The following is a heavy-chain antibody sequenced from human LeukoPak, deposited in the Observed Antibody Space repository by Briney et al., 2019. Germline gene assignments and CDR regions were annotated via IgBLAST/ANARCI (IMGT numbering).Heavy chain of an antibody. CDR3: ARVIWSAGKYYFDY. D-gene: IGHD3-16*01. V-gene: IGHV3-66*01. CDR1: GFTVSSSY. CDR2: IYSGGSS. J-gene: IGHJ4*02. Sequence: PGGSLRLSCAASGFTVSSSYMSWVRQAPGKGLEWVSVIYSGGSSDYADSVKGRCIISRDNSKNTLFLQMNSLRADDTAVYYCARVIWSAGKYYFDYWGQGTLVTVSS.